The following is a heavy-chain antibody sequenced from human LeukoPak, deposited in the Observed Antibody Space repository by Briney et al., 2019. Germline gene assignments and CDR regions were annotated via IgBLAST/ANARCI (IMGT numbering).Heavy chain of an antibody. V-gene: IGHV3-7*01. J-gene: IGHJ6*03. CDR1: GFTFSSYW. CDR2: IKQDGSEK. Sequence: GGSLRLSCAASGFTFSSYWMSWVRQAPGKGLEWVANIKQDGSEKYYVDSVKGRFTISRDNAKNSLYLQMNSLRAEDTAVYYCARDGDYDILTGYYNILMDYYMDVWGKGTTATVSS. CDR3: ARDGDYDILTGYYNILMDYYMDV. D-gene: IGHD3-9*01.